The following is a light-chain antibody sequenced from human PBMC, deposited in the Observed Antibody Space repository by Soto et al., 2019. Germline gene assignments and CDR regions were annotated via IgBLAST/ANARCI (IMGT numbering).Light chain of an antibody. CDR2: ANS. CDR3: QSYDSSLSAYV. Sequence: QSVLTQAPAVSGGPGQRVTISCTGSSSNIGAGYDVHWYQQLPGTAPKLLIFANSIRPSGVPGRFSGSKSGTSASLAITGLQADDEADYYCQSYDSSLSAYVFGTGTKVTVL. V-gene: IGLV1-40*01. CDR1: SSNIGAGYD. J-gene: IGLJ1*01.